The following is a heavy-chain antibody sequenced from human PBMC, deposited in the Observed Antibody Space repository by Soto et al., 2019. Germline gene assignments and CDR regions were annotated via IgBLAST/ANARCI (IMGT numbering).Heavy chain of an antibody. Sequence: PGGSMRLSCAASELTFSSFCMHLIRQDQGKGLEWVAVIWYDGSNKYYADSVKGRFTISRDNSKNTLYLQMNSLRAEDTAVYYCARDQAKSSYYYDSSGYLSPDYWGQGTLVTGSS. CDR1: ELTFSSFC. CDR3: ARDQAKSSYYYDSSGYLSPDY. V-gene: IGHV3-33*01. J-gene: IGHJ4*02. CDR2: IWYDGSNK. D-gene: IGHD3-22*01.